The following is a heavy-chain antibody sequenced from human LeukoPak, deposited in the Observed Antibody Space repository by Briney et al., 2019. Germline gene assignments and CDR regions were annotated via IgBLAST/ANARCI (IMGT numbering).Heavy chain of an antibody. J-gene: IGHJ4*02. V-gene: IGHV3-7*01. CDR1: GFTFSDYW. CDR3: KSGGAAPGSFDN. D-gene: IGHD6-13*01. Sequence: GGSLRLSCAASGFTFSDYWTSRMRQAPGKGLEWVANIKYDGDEEYYVDSVKGRFTISRDNAKNSLYLQLNSLRVEDTAVYYCKSGGAAPGSFDNWGQGTLVTVSP. CDR2: IKYDGDEE.